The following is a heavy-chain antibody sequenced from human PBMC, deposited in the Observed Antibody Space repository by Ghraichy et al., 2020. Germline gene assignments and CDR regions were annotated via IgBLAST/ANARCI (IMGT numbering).Heavy chain of an antibody. V-gene: IGHV3-48*02. CDR3: ARAGSQNYYDTSLLHGDY. CDR1: GFTFSIYS. D-gene: IGHD3-22*01. Sequence: GGSLRLSCVASGFTFSIYSMNWVRQAPGKGLEWLSYISGSSTTIYYADSVKGRFTISRDNAKNSLYLQMNSLRDGDTAVYYCARAGSQNYYDTSLLHGDYWGQGTQVTVSS. J-gene: IGHJ4*02. CDR2: ISGSSTTI.